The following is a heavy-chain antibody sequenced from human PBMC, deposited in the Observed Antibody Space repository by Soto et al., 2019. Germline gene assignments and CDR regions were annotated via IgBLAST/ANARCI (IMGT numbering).Heavy chain of an antibody. J-gene: IGHJ4*02. CDR1: GFTFSSYT. CDR2: ISGSGSST. D-gene: IGHD7-27*01. CDR3: AQAWGIDY. Sequence: EVQLLESVGSLVEPGGSRRLSCAASGFTFSSYTMSWVRQAPGKGLEWVSTISGSGSSTYSADSVKGRFTISRDNSKNTLYLQMNSLRVEDTAIYYCAQAWGIDYWGQGTLVTVSS. V-gene: IGHV3-23*01.